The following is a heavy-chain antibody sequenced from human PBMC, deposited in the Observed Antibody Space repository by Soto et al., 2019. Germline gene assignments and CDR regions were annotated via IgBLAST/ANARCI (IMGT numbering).Heavy chain of an antibody. J-gene: IGHJ4*02. CDR2: INTADGNT. V-gene: IGHV1-3*04. CDR1: GYTFTSYA. CDR3: ARDESD. Sequence: QVQLVQSGAEVKKPGASVKVSCKASGYTFTSYAMHWVRQAPGQSLEWMGWINTADGNTRYSEKFQGRVTVTRDTSASTAFMELSSLRSEDTAVYYCARDESDWGQGTLVTVSS.